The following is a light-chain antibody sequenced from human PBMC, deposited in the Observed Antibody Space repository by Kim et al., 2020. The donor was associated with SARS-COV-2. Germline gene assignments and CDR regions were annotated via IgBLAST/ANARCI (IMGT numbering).Light chain of an antibody. Sequence: GKTVTISWTRSSGSIASSDVQWFQQRPASAPTTVIYEDHHRPSGVPDRFSGSTDRSANSASLTISGLEFEDEADYYGQSYDNTNWVLGGGTKLTVL. J-gene: IGLJ3*02. V-gene: IGLV6-57*03. CDR1: SGSIASSD. CDR3: QSYDNTNWV. CDR2: EDH.